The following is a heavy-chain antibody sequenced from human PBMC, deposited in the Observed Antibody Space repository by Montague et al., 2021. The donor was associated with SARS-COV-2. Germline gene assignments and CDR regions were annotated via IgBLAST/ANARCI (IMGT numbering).Heavy chain of an antibody. Sequence: PPLVKPTQTLTLTCTFSGFSLSTSGMCVSWIRQPPGKALEWLARIDWDDDKYYSTSLKTRLTISKDTSKNQVVLTMTNMDPVDTATYYCARRTYDILTGYDYGMDVWSQGTTVTVSS. D-gene: IGHD3-9*01. V-gene: IGHV2-70*11. CDR3: ARRTYDILTGYDYGMDV. J-gene: IGHJ6*02. CDR2: IDWDDDK. CDR1: GFSLSTSGMC.